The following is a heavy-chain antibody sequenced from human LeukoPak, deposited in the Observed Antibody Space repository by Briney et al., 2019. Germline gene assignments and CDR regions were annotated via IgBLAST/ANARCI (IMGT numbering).Heavy chain of an antibody. Sequence: SVKVSCKASGGTFSSYAISWVRQAPGQGLEWMGGIIPIFGTANYAQKFQGRVTITTDESTSTAYMELSSLRSEDTAVYYCASSSSSRNVRPGTVYYYMDVWGQGTLVTVSS. V-gene: IGHV1-69*05. CDR3: ASSSSSRNVRPGTVYYYMDV. D-gene: IGHD1-1*01. CDR1: GGTFSSYA. CDR2: IIPIFGTA. J-gene: IGHJ6*03.